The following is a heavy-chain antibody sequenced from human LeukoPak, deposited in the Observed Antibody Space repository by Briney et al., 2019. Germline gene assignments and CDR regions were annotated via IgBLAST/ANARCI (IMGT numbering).Heavy chain of an antibody. Sequence: SETLSLTCTVSGGSISSYYWSWIRQPPGKGLEWIGYIYYSGSTNYNPSLKSRVTISVDTSKNQFSLKLSSVTAADTAVYYCAKDQKFEGYCSSGSCYSNPWGQGTLVTVSS. J-gene: IGHJ5*02. CDR3: AKDQKFEGYCSSGSCYSNP. D-gene: IGHD2-15*01. CDR1: GGSISSYY. V-gene: IGHV4-59*01. CDR2: IYYSGST.